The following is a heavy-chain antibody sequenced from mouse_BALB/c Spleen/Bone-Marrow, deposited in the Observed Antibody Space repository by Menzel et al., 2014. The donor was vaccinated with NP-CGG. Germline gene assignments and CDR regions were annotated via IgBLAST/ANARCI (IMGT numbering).Heavy chain of an antibody. Sequence: QVQLQQPGAELVKPGASVKLSCKASGYTFTSYYMYWVKQRPGQGLEWFGEINPSNGGTSFNEKFKNKATLTVDKSSSTAYMQLSSLTSEDSAVYYCSRGRRDALDYWGQGTSVTVSS. CDR1: GYTFTSYY. CDR2: INPSNGGT. V-gene: IGHV1S81*02. J-gene: IGHJ4*01. CDR3: SRGRRDALDY.